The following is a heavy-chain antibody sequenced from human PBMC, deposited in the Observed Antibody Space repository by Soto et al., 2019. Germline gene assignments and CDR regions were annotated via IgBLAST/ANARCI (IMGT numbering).Heavy chain of an antibody. J-gene: IGHJ4*02. D-gene: IGHD6-13*01. Sequence: QVQLQQWGAGLLKPSETLSLTCAVYGGSFSGYYWSWIRQPPGKGLEWIGEINHSGSTNYNPSLTRRVPISVDPYKNQFSLKLSSVTAADTAVYYCARGVAAAVDGDYWGQGTLVTVSS. CDR2: INHSGST. CDR3: ARGVAAAVDGDY. CDR1: GGSFSGYY. V-gene: IGHV4-34*01.